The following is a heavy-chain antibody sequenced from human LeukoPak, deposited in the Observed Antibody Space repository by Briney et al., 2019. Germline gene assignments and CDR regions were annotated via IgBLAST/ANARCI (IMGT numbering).Heavy chain of an antibody. J-gene: IGHJ3*02. Sequence: ASVKVSCKASGCTFTGYYMLWVRQAPGHPLEWMGRINPNSGGTNYAQKFQGRVTITRDPSISPAHMEPSRLISDDTAHCCVSIDLTRILVVPAADWGGDAFDIWGQGTMVTVSS. CDR3: SIDLTRILVVPAADWGGDAFDI. CDR1: GCTFTGYY. D-gene: IGHD2-2*01. V-gene: IGHV1-2*06. CDR2: INPNSGGT.